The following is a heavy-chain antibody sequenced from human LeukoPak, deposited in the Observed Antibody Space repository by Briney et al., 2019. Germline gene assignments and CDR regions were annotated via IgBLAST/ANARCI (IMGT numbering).Heavy chain of an antibody. D-gene: IGHD1-26*01. CDR1: GYIFTSHY. V-gene: IGHV1-46*01. CDR3: ERDTSVGDVAGWFDH. J-gene: IGHJ5*02. CDR2: INPTGSST. Sequence: ASVKVSCKASGYIFTSHYMHWVRQAPGQGLEWMGLINPTGSSTLYAQKFQGRVTMTRDMSMTKDYMELSSLRAVDTPVYYFERDTSVGDVAGWFDHWGQGTLVTVSS.